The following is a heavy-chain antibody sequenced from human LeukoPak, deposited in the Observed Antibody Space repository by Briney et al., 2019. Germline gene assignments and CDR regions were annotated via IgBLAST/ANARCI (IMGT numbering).Heavy chain of an antibody. CDR2: IYYSGST. CDR1: GGSISSSSYY. D-gene: IGHD1-7*01. J-gene: IGHJ3*02. V-gene: IGHV4-39*07. Sequence: PSETLSLTCTVSGGSISSSSYYWGWIRQPPGKGLEWIGSIYYSGSTYYNPSLKSRVTISVDRSKNQFSLKLSSVTAADTAVYYCARAGTTEEDAFDIWGQGAMVTVSS. CDR3: ARAGTTEEDAFDI.